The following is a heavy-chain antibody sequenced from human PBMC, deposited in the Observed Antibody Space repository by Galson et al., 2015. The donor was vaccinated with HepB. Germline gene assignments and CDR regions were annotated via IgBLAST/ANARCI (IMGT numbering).Heavy chain of an antibody. CDR1: GFTFSSYA. CDR3: ARGSGLFWAFDI. CDR2: ISYDGSNK. Sequence: SLRLSCAASGFTFSSYAMHWVRQAPGKGLEWVAVISYDGSNKYYADSVKGRFTISRDNSKNTLYLQMNSLRAEDTAVYYCARGSGLFWAFDIWGQGTMVTVSS. V-gene: IGHV3-30*04. J-gene: IGHJ3*02. D-gene: IGHD6-19*01.